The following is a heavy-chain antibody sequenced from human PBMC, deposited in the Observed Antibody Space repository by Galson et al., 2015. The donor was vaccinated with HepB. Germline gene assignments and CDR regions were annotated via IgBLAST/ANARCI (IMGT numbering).Heavy chain of an antibody. CDR1: GFSFSSHT. V-gene: IGHV3-30-3*01. Sequence: CAASGFSFSSHTIHWVRQAPGKGLEWLAGILYDGSNEHYADSVEGRFTISRDNSKNTLYLQMDSLRAEDTAVYYCARVGDVDQFSDDYWGQGTLVTVSS. CDR2: ILYDGSNE. D-gene: IGHD2-2*01. CDR3: ARVGDVDQFSDDY. J-gene: IGHJ4*02.